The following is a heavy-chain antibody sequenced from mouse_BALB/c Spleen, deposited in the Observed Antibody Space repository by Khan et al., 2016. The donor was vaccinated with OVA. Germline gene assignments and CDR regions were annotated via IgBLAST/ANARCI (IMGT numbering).Heavy chain of an antibody. Sequence: EVELVESGGGLVQPGGSRKLSCAASGFTFSSFGMHWFRQAPEKGLEWVAYISSGSSTIYYADTVKGRFTISRDNPKNTLFLQMTSLRSADTAIDYCVRDYYGSSYVAYWGQGTLVTVSA. D-gene: IGHD1-1*01. V-gene: IGHV5-17*02. CDR1: GFTFSSFG. J-gene: IGHJ3*01. CDR2: ISSGSSTI. CDR3: VRDYYGSSYVAY.